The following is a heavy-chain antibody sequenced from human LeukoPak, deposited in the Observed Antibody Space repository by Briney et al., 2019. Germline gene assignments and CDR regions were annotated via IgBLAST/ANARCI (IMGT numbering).Heavy chain of an antibody. V-gene: IGHV3-53*01. CDR3: ARSSAIVGGTRGFDY. Sequence: GGSLRLSCAASGFTFTNYNMNWVRQAPGKGLEWVSVIYSGGSTYYADSVKGRFTISRDSSQNTLYLQMNSLRAGDTAVYYCARSSAIVGGTRGFDYWGQGTLVTVSS. CDR2: IYSGGST. CDR1: GFTFTNYN. D-gene: IGHD1-26*01. J-gene: IGHJ4*02.